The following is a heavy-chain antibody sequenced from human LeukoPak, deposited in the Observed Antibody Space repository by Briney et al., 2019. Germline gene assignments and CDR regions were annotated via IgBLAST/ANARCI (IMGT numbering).Heavy chain of an antibody. J-gene: IGHJ3*01. CDR2: ISSIVST. V-gene: IGHV4-59*11. D-gene: IGHD4-17*01. CDR1: DDSFSTHY. CDR3: ARDPTTVTRGFDV. Sequence: SETLSLTCSVSDDSFSTHYWTWIRHPPGKGLEWIGYISSIVSTNYNPSLKSRVTITVDTSKKQFSLKMTSVTAAYTAVYYCARDPTTVTRGFDVWGQGTMVTVSS.